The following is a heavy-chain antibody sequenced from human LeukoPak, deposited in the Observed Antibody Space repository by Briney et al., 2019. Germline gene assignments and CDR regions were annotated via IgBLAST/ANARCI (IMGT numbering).Heavy chain of an antibody. CDR2: IIPILGIA. CDR3: ARDPDSGYDVDAFDI. Sequence: SVKVSCKASGGTFSSYAISWVRQAPGQGLEWMGRIIPILGIANYAQKFQGRVTITADKSTSTAYMELSSLRSEDTAVYYCARDPDSGYDVDAFDIWGQGTMVTVSS. CDR1: GGTFSSYA. J-gene: IGHJ3*02. D-gene: IGHD5-12*01. V-gene: IGHV1-69*04.